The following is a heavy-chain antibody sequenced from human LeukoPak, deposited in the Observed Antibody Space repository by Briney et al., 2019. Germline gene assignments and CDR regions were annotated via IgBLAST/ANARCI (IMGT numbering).Heavy chain of an antibody. V-gene: IGHV4-59*11. D-gene: IGHD6-13*01. CDR3: VRDSRYGSGWFEDGLDF. J-gene: IGHJ4*02. CDR1: GGSISSHY. CDR2: IYYSGST. Sequence: SETLSLTCTVSGGSISSHYWSWIRQPPGKGLEWIGYIYYSGSTNYNPSLKSRVTISVDTSKNQFSLKVNSVTAADTAVYYCVRDSRYGSGWFEDGLDFWGQGTLVTVSS.